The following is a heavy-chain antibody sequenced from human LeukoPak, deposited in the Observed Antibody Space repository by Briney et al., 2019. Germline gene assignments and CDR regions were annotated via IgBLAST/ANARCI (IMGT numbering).Heavy chain of an antibody. CDR1: GYSISSGYY. CDR2: IYHSGST. Sequence: SETLSLTCTVSGYSISSGYYWGWIRQPPGKGLEWIGSIYHSGSTYYNPSLKSRLTISVDTSKNQFSLKLSSVTAADTAVYYCARFIVVVPAATPYHYYYYMDVWGKGTTVTISS. V-gene: IGHV4-38-2*02. CDR3: ARFIVVVPAATPYHYYYYMDV. J-gene: IGHJ6*03. D-gene: IGHD2-2*01.